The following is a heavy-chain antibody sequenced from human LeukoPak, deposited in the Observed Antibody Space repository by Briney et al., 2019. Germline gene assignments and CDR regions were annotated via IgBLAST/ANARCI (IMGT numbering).Heavy chain of an antibody. D-gene: IGHD2-2*01. Sequence: SETLSLTCNVSGDSISTNSYYWAWVRQPPGQGLEWIGNIFHGGNTFYNPSLKSRVTISVDTSKNQFSLSLTSVTVADTAVYYCARPSIPSAAASALDIWGQGTMVTVS. CDR1: GDSISTNSYY. CDR2: IFHGGNT. V-gene: IGHV4-39*07. CDR3: ARPSIPSAAASALDI. J-gene: IGHJ3*02.